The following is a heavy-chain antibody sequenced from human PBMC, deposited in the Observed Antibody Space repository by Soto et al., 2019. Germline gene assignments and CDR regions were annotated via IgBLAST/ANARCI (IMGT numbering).Heavy chain of an antibody. CDR2: IYYSGST. D-gene: IGHD3-3*01. V-gene: IGHV4-31*03. CDR1: GCSISSGGYY. J-gene: IGHJ4*02. CDR3: ARESVEKSSDY. Sequence: SETLSLTCTVSGCSISSGGYYWSWIRRHPGKGLEWIGYIYYSGSTYYNPSLKSRVTISVDTSKNQFSLKLSSVTAADTAVYYCARESVEKSSDYWGQGTLVTVSS.